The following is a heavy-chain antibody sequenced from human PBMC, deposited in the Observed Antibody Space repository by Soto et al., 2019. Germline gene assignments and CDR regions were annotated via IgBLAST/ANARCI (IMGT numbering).Heavy chain of an antibody. CDR2: ITSGGGT. J-gene: IGHJ4*02. V-gene: IGHV3-23*01. D-gene: IGHD3-9*01. CDR1: GFTFYNYA. CDR3: AKGDILTGFKDY. Sequence: GGSLRLSCEASGFTFYNYAMAWVRQAPGRGLEWVSGITSGGGTYYADAVKGRFTISRDNSKNTLYLQMNSPRAEDTAVYYCAKGDILTGFKDYWGQGTLVTVSS.